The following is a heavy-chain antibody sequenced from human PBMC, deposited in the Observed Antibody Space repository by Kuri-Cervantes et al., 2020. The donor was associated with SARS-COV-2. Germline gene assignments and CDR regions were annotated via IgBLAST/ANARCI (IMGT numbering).Heavy chain of an antibody. Sequence: SETLSLTCTVSGGSISSYYWSWIRQPPGKGLEWIGYIYYSGSTNYNPSLKSRVTISVDTSKNQFSLKLSSVTAADTAVYYCARGAYSSGWYAVDWGQGTLVTVSS. CDR2: IYYSGST. J-gene: IGHJ4*02. D-gene: IGHD6-19*01. CDR3: ARGAYSSGWYAVD. CDR1: GGSISSYY. V-gene: IGHV4-59*01.